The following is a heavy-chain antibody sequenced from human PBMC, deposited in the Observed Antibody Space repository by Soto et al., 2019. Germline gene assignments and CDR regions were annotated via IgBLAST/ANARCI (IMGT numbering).Heavy chain of an antibody. Sequence: EVQLVESGGGLIQPGGSLRLSCTAAGFTVSTNYMSWIRQAPGQGLEWVSVIYKSGDTYYADSVKGRFTISRDNSKSTLYLQMNSLRAEDTAVYYCARDRWDRPGWYFMDWGQGTLVTVSS. CDR2: IYKSGDT. D-gene: IGHD1-26*01. J-gene: IGHJ1*01. V-gene: IGHV3-53*01. CDR3: ARDRWDRPGWYFMD. CDR1: GFTVSTNY.